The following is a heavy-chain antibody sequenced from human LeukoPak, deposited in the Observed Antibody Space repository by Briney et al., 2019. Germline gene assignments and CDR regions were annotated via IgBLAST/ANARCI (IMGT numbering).Heavy chain of an antibody. CDR1: GGSISSGGYY. Sequence: PSETLSLTCTVSGGSISSGGYYWSWIRQHPGKGLEWIGYIYYSGSTYYNPSLKSRVTISVDTSKNQFSLKLSSVTAADTAVYYCARAPDIVVVPAAVRFFDYWGQGTLVTVSS. D-gene: IGHD2-2*01. J-gene: IGHJ4*02. CDR3: ARAPDIVVVPAAVRFFDY. CDR2: IYYSGST. V-gene: IGHV4-31*03.